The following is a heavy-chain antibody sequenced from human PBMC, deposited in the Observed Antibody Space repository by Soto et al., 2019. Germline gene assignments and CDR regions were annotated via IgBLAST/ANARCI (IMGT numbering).Heavy chain of an antibody. CDR3: ARGYCSNGVCYRYIDL. Sequence: EVQLVESGGGLVQPGGSLRLSCAASGFTFSDHYMDWVRQAPGKGLEWVGRTRNKANSYTTEYAASVKGRFTISRDDSKISLYLQMNSVKTEDTAVYYCARGYCSNGVCYRYIDLWGRGTLVTVSS. CDR1: GFTFSDHY. J-gene: IGHJ2*01. D-gene: IGHD2-8*01. CDR2: TRNKANSYTT. V-gene: IGHV3-72*01.